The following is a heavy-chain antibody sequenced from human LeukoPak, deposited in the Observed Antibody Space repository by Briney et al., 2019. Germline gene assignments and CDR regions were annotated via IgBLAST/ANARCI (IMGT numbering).Heavy chain of an antibody. J-gene: IGHJ4*02. V-gene: IGHV4-4*07. CDR2: IYASGST. CDR1: GGSISSYY. Sequence: SETLSLTCTASGGSISSYYWTWIRQPAGKGLEWIGLIYASGSTNYNPSLKSRVTITVDKSKNQISPKLSSVTAADTAVYYCARVVAALTYFDYWGQGTLVTVSS. D-gene: IGHD2-15*01. CDR3: ARVVAALTYFDY.